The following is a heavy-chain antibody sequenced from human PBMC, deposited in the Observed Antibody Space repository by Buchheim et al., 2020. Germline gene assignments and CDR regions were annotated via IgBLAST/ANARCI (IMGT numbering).Heavy chain of an antibody. J-gene: IGHJ3*02. D-gene: IGHD6-19*01. CDR1: GGSFSGYS. Sequence: QVQLQQWGAGLLKPSETLSLTGAVYGGSFSGYSWSWIRQPPGKGLEWIGEFNHSGSTNYNPPLKSRAPISVDTSKNQPPLKLSSETAADTAVYYCARVYSSGWVRWSAFDIWGQGT. CDR2: FNHSGST. CDR3: ARVYSSGWVRWSAFDI. V-gene: IGHV4-34*01.